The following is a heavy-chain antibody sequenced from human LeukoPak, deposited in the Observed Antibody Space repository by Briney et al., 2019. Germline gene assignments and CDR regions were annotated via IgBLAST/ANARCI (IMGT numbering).Heavy chain of an antibody. V-gene: IGHV3-48*04. Sequence: QTGGSLRLSCAASGFTFSSYSMNWVRQAPGKGLEWVSYISSSSSTIYYADSVKGRFTISRDNAKNSLYLQMNSLRAEDTAVYYCASEAAVAALDYWGQGTLVTVSS. J-gene: IGHJ4*02. CDR1: GFTFSSYS. CDR2: ISSSSSTI. CDR3: ASEAAVAALDY. D-gene: IGHD6-19*01.